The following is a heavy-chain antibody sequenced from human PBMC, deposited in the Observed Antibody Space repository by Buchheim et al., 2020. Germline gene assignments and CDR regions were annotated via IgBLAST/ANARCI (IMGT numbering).Heavy chain of an antibody. Sequence: EVQLVESGGGLVQPGGSLRLSCAASGFTFSSYWMSWVRQAPGKGLEWVANIKQDGSEKYYVDSVKGRFTISRDNVKNSLYLQMNSLRAEDTAVYYCARGEPRYSYGPANFDYWGQGTL. CDR3: ARGEPRYSYGPANFDY. J-gene: IGHJ4*02. D-gene: IGHD5-18*01. CDR1: GFTFSSYW. V-gene: IGHV3-7*01. CDR2: IKQDGSEK.